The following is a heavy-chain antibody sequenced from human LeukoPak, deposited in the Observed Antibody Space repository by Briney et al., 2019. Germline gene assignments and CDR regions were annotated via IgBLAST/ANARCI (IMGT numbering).Heavy chain of an antibody. Sequence: PGGSLRLSCAASGFTVSSNYMSWVRQAPGKGLEWVSVIYSGGSTYYADSVKGRFTISRDNSKNTLYLQMNSLRAEDTAVYYCAREVVVPAAGWWFDPWGQGTLVTVSS. D-gene: IGHD2-2*01. J-gene: IGHJ5*02. CDR1: GFTVSSNY. CDR3: AREVVVPAAGWWFDP. V-gene: IGHV3-53*01. CDR2: IYSGGST.